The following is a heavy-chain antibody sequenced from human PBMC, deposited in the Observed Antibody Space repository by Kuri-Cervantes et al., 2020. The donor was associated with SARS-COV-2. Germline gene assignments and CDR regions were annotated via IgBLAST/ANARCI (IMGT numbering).Heavy chain of an antibody. J-gene: IGHJ3*02. CDR1: GFTFSGPA. CDR2: IRSKANSYAT. D-gene: IGHD3-3*01. V-gene: IGHV3-73*01. CDR3: TSVYYDFWSGYYGAFDI. Sequence: GESLKISCAASGFTFSGPAMHWVRQASGKGLEWVGRIRSKANSYATAYAASVKGRFTISRDDSKNTAYLQMNSLKTEDTAVYYCTSVYYDFWSGYYGAFDIWGQGTMVTVSS.